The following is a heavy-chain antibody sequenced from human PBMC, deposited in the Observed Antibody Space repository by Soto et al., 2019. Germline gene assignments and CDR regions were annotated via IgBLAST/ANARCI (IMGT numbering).Heavy chain of an antibody. CDR3: ARGDSTDCSNGVCSFFYNHGMDV. V-gene: IGHV1-2*04. CDR2: INPKSGGT. CDR1: GYSFTDYH. J-gene: IGHJ6*02. Sequence: ASVKVSCKASGYSFTDYHIHWVRQAPGQGLEWLGRINPKSGGTSTAQKFQGWVTMTTDTSISTASMELTRLTSDYTAIYYCARGDSTDCSNGVCSFFYNHGMDVWGQGTTVTVSS. D-gene: IGHD2-8*01.